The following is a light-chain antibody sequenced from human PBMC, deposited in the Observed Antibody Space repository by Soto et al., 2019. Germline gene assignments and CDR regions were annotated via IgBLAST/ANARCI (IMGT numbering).Light chain of an antibody. V-gene: IGKV3-20*01. CDR2: GAS. CDR3: QQYVNSPPYS. Sequence: NVFAQSPGTLSLSPRERATLPRRASQRVSRSHLAWYQQKPGQAPRLLIYGASSRATGIADRFSGSGSGTDFTLTISRLEPEDFAVYYCQQYVNSPPYSFGQGTKVDIK. J-gene: IGKJ2*03. CDR1: QRVSRSH.